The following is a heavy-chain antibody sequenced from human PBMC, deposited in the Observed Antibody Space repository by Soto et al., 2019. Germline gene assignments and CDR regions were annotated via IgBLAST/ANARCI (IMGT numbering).Heavy chain of an antibody. CDR2: IFHGGST. CDR1: GFSIIIGYD. CDR3: ERDNKWFAELANKIYGMDV. Sequence: SWSXSLACAVSGFSIIIGYDGGCIRQPPGKVLEWIGSIFHGGSTYYNPSLKSRVTISVYTSKNQFSLKLRSVTAADTAVYYYERDNKWFAELANKIYGMDVWGLGTTVTVPS. V-gene: IGHV4-38-2*02. J-gene: IGHJ6*01. D-gene: IGHD3-10*01.